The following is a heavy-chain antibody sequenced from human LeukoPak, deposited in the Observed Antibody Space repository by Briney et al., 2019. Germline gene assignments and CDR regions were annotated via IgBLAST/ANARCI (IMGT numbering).Heavy chain of an antibody. V-gene: IGHV1-46*01. D-gene: IGHD5-18*01. CDR1: GYTFTSYY. CDR3: ARDGLKNVDTALYYYYGMDV. Sequence: ASVNVSCKASGYTFTSYYMHWVRQAPGQGLEWMGIINPSGGSTSYAQKFQGRVTMTRDTSTSTVYMELSSLRSEDTAVYYCARDGLKNVDTALYYYYGMDVWGQGTTVTVSS. J-gene: IGHJ6*02. CDR2: INPSGGST.